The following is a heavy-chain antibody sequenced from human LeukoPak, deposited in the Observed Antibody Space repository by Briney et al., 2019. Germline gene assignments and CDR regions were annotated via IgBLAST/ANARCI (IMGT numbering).Heavy chain of an antibody. J-gene: IGHJ4*02. D-gene: IGHD6-13*01. CDR3: AKSPGSWKFDD. CDR2: IRYDGSNK. CDR1: GFTFSSYG. Sequence: GGSLRLSCAASGFTFSSYGMHWVRQAPGKGLEWVAFIRYDGSNKYYADSVKGRFTISRDNSKNTLYLQMNSLGAEDTAVYYCAKSPGSWKFDDWGQGTLVTVSS. V-gene: IGHV3-30*02.